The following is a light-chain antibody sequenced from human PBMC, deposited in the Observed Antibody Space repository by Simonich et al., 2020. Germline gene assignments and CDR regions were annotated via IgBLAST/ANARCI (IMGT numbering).Light chain of an antibody. CDR2: WAS. CDR1: QSVLYSSNNKNY. CDR3: QQYYSTPPMYT. Sequence: DIVMTQSQDSLAVSLGERATINCKSSQSVLYSSNNKNYLAWYQQKQGQPPKLLIYWASTRESGVPDRFSGSGSGTDFTLTISSLQAEDVAVYYCQQYYSTPPMYTFGQGTKLEIK. J-gene: IGKJ2*01. V-gene: IGKV4-1*01.